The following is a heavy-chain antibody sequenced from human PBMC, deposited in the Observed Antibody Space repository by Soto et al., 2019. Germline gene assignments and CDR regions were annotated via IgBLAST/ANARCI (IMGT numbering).Heavy chain of an antibody. V-gene: IGHV3-66*01. CDR3: TIAAAGYYYYGMDV. Sequence: GGSLRLSCAASGFTVSSNYMSWVRQAPGKGLEWVSVIYSGGSTYYADSVKGRFTISRDNSKNTLYLQMNSLRAEDTAVYYCTIAAAGYYYYGMDVWGQGTTVTVSS. J-gene: IGHJ6*02. CDR2: IYSGGST. CDR1: GFTVSSNY. D-gene: IGHD6-13*01.